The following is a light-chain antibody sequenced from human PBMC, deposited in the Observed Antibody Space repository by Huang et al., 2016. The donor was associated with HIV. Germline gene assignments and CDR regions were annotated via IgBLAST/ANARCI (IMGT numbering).Light chain of an antibody. V-gene: IGKV4-1*01. CDR1: QSVLHSSNYRNY. J-gene: IGKJ4*01. Sequence: DIVMTQSPDSLAVSLGERATIKCKSSQSVLHSSNYRNYLAWYQQKPGQPPKLLMYWASTRESGVPDRFSGSGSGIDFTLTISSLQTEDAAVYYCQQYYSTPLTFGGGTKVEIK. CDR3: QQYYSTPLT. CDR2: WAS.